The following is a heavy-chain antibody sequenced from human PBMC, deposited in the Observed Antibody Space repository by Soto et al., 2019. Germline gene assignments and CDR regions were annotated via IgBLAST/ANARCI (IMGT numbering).Heavy chain of an antibody. V-gene: IGHV4-39*07. J-gene: IGHJ4*02. CDR1: GGSISSSSHY. CDR3: ARGGVDYYDSSGYYFSPYYFDY. Sequence: TSETLSLTCVVSGGSISSSSHYWGWVRQPPGKGLEWIGCIYYSGSTYYNPSLKSRVTISVDTSKNQFSLKLSSVTAADTAVYYCARGGVDYYDSSGYYFSPYYFDYWGQGTLVTVSS. CDR2: IYYSGST. D-gene: IGHD3-22*01.